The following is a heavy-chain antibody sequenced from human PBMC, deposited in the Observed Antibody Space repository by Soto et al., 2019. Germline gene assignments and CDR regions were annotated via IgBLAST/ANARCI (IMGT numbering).Heavy chain of an antibody. D-gene: IGHD3-3*01. V-gene: IGHV1-2*04. J-gene: IGHJ6*02. CDR2: INPNSGGT. CDR1: GYTFTGYY. Sequence: GASVKVSCKASGYTFTGYYMHWVRQAPGQGLEWMGWINPNSGGTNYAQKFQGWVTMTRDTSISTAYMELSRLRSDDTAVYYCARGNRFTIFGVVPGYGMDVWGQGTTVTVSS. CDR3: ARGNRFTIFGVVPGYGMDV.